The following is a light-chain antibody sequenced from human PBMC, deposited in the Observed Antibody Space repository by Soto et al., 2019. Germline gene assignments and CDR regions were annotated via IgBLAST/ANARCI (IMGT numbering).Light chain of an antibody. V-gene: IGKV1-39*01. J-gene: IGKJ2*01. CDR2: ATS. Sequence: DIQMTQSPSSLSASVGDRLTITCRASQTIGSYLNWYQQKPGKAPKLLIYATSTLQSGVRSRFSGSGSGTDFTLTISSLQPEDFASYYCQQSYTASHFGQGTKLVIK. CDR1: QTIGSY. CDR3: QQSYTASH.